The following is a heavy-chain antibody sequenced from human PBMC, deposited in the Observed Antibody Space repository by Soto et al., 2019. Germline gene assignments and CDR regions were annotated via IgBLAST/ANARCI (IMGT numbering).Heavy chain of an antibody. CDR3: ARDPGEWLLPYYYYGMDV. Sequence: AASGFTVSSNYMSWVRQAPGKGLEWVSVIYSGGSTYYADSVKGRFTISRDNSKNTLYLQMNSLRAEDTAVYYCARDPGEWLLPYYYYGMDVWGQGTTVTVSS. D-gene: IGHD3-3*01. CDR2: IYSGGST. J-gene: IGHJ6*02. CDR1: GFTVSSNY. V-gene: IGHV3-53*01.